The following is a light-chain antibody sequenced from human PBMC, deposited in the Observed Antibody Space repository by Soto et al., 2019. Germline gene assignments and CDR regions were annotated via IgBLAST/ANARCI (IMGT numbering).Light chain of an antibody. V-gene: IGKV3-20*01. CDR2: GTS. CDR1: QSVSSSY. Sequence: EIVLTQSPGTLSLAPWERATLSCRASQSVSSSYLAWYQQKPGQAPRLLIYGTSSRDTGIPDRFSGSGSGTDFTLTISRLEPEDFAVYYCQQYTNSRTFGQGAKVDI. J-gene: IGKJ1*01. CDR3: QQYTNSRT.